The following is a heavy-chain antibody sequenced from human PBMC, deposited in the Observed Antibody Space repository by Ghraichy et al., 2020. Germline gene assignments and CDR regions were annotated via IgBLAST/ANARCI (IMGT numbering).Heavy chain of an antibody. D-gene: IGHD4-23*01. CDR1: GFPFGDYN. CDR3: ARASRVVRFYYYDGMDV. J-gene: IGHJ6*02. V-gene: IGHV3-48*02. Sequence: GGSLRLSCVGSGFPFGDYNLNWFRQSPGKGLEWISYISTSSRSIFYADSVKGRFTISRDNAQNSLFLQMRSLRDEDTAVYYCARASRVVRFYYYDGMDVWGQGTTVTVSS. CDR2: ISTSSRSI.